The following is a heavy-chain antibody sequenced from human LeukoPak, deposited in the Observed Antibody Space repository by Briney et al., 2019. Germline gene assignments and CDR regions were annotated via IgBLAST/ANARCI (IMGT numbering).Heavy chain of an antibody. CDR3: ARGVPKTSYYYYYMDV. CDR1: GLTFSGSW. J-gene: IGHJ6*03. D-gene: IGHD4-11*01. CDR2: MKPDGSES. V-gene: IGHV3-7*01. Sequence: GGSLRLSCAVSGLTFSGSWITWIRQAPGKGLEWVASMKPDGSESWYVDSVKGRFTISRDNSKNSLYLQMNSLRAEDTAVYYCARGVPKTSYYYYYMDVWGKGTTVTVSS.